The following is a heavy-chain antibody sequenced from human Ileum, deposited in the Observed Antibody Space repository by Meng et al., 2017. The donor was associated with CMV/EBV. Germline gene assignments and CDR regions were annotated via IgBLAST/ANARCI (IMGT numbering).Heavy chain of an antibody. Sequence: QVKLQEAGPGLVQPSDTLSLPCTVSGDSITSFYWSWIRQPAGKALEWIGRIYHGGSTNYNPSLKSRVTLSVDTSKNQFSMRLTSATAADTAVYYCARGPGGFGDFNFDYWGQGTLVTVSS. D-gene: IGHD3-16*01. V-gene: IGHV4-4*07. CDR1: GDSITSFY. CDR3: ARGPGGFGDFNFDY. CDR2: IYHGGST. J-gene: IGHJ4*02.